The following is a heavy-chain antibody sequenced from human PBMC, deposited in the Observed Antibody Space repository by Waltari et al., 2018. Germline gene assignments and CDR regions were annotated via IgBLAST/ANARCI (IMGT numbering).Heavy chain of an antibody. V-gene: IGHV3-30*04. CDR2: KSYDGRNK. CDR3: ARDRKSDFDY. Sequence: QVQLVESGGGVVQPGRSLRLSCAASGFTFSSYAMHWVRQAPGKGLDGGAVKSYDGRNKYYADSVKGRFTSSRDNSKNMLYLQMNSLRAEDTAVYYCARDRKSDFDYWGQGTLVTVSS. CDR1: GFTFSSYA. J-gene: IGHJ4*02.